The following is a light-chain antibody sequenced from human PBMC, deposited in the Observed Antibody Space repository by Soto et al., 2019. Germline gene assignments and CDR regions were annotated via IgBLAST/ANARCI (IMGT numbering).Light chain of an antibody. Sequence: ESVLTQSPGTLSLSPGERATLSCRASQSVSSSYLAWYQQKPGQAPRLLIYGASSRATGIPDRFSGSGSGTDFDLTISRLEPEGFAVYYCQQYGSSPTYTFGQGTKLEIK. CDR1: QSVSSSY. CDR2: GAS. CDR3: QQYGSSPTYT. J-gene: IGKJ2*01. V-gene: IGKV3-20*01.